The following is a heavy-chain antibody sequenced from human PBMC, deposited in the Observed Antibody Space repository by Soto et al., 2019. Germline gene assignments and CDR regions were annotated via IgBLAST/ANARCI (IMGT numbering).Heavy chain of an antibody. J-gene: IGHJ4*02. V-gene: IGHV4-30-4*01. CDR1: CCSISSGDYY. Sequence: TLSLTCTVSCCSISSGDYYLSCIRQPPGKGLEWIGYIYYSGSTYYNPSLKSRVTISVDTSKNQFSLKLSSVTAADTAVYYCARVGEWLRSFEYWGQGTLVTVSS. CDR3: ARVGEWLRSFEY. D-gene: IGHD3-3*01. CDR2: IYYSGST.